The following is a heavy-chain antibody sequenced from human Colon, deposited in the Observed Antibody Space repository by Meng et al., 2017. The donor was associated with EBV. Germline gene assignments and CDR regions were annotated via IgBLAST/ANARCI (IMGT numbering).Heavy chain of an antibody. Sequence: QVQLQESGPGLVEPSQPRSLTCTVSGGSMSSGNYYWSWIRQPPGKGLEWIGYIHHSGSAYYNPSLKSRVSISVDTSKNQFSLNLNSMTAADTAVYYCASFDHIPRRNYFDYWGQGTLVTVSS. CDR3: ASFDHIPRRNYFDY. J-gene: IGHJ4*02. CDR2: IHHSGSA. D-gene: IGHD2-21*01. CDR1: GGSMSSGNYY. V-gene: IGHV4-30-4*01.